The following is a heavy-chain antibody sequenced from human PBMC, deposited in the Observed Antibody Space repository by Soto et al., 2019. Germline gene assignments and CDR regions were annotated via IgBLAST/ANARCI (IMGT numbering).Heavy chain of an antibody. J-gene: IGHJ6*02. CDR1: GFTFSSYG. CDR2: ISYDGSNK. Sequence: GSLRLSCAASGFTFSSYGMHWVRQAPGKGLEWVAVISYDGSNKYYADSVKGRFTISRDNSKNTLYLQMNSLRAEDTAVYYCAKEGQQWLVLVWSYYYYGMDVWGQGTTVTVSS. D-gene: IGHD6-19*01. CDR3: AKEGQQWLVLVWSYYYYGMDV. V-gene: IGHV3-30*18.